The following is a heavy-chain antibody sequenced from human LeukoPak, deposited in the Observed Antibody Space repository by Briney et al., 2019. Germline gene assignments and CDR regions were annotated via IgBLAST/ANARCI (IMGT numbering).Heavy chain of an antibody. CDR1: GFSFSDYI. Sequence: GGPLRLSCAASGFSFSDYIINWLHQAPGKGLDWVSSISSSYNYIYYADSVKGRFTLSRDNAKNSVYLQMNSLRAEDTAVYYCARDFEERGYFVADFDYWGQGTLVSVSS. V-gene: IGHV3-21*01. D-gene: IGHD3-22*01. CDR3: ARDFEERGYFVADFDY. CDR2: ISSSYNYI. J-gene: IGHJ4*02.